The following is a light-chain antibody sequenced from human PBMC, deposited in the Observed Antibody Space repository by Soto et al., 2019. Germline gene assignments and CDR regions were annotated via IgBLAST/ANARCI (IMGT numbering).Light chain of an antibody. Sequence: EVVLTQSPGTLSLSPGDRASLSCRASQNLSRYFLAWYQHKPGQAPRLLIYGASSRATAFPARFSGSGSGTEFTLTISSLQSEDFAVYFCQQYNNWPLTFGGGTKVDIK. J-gene: IGKJ4*01. V-gene: IGKV3-15*01. CDR3: QQYNNWPLT. CDR1: QNLSRY. CDR2: GAS.